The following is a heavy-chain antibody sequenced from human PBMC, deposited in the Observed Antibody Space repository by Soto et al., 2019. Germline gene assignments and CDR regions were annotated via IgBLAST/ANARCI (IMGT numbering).Heavy chain of an antibody. J-gene: IGHJ4*02. CDR1: GYRFTGYY. Sequence: QVQLVQSGAEVRKPGASVKVSCRASGYRFTGYYIHWVRQAPGQGLEWMGWVKLNNGDTEDAQKFRGRVTLTGDTSISTAYMELYRLRSDDTAVYYCARGLTKSSGRGGIFDFWGQGTLVTVSS. CDR3: ARGLTKSSGRGGIFDF. D-gene: IGHD3-22*01. V-gene: IGHV1-2*02. CDR2: VKLNNGDT.